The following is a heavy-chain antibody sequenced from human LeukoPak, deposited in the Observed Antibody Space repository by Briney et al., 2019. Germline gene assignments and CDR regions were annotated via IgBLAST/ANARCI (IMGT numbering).Heavy chain of an antibody. Sequence: GGSLRLSRAASGFTFSSYAMSRVRQAPGKGLEWVSAISGSGGSTYYADSVKGRFTISRDNSKNTLYLQMNSLRAEDTAVYYCAKAQRRCSSTSCYSNKGNGNGMDVWGQGTTVTVSS. CDR1: GFTFSSYA. V-gene: IGHV3-23*01. D-gene: IGHD2-2*01. CDR3: AKAQRRCSSTSCYSNKGNGNGMDV. J-gene: IGHJ6*02. CDR2: ISGSGGST.